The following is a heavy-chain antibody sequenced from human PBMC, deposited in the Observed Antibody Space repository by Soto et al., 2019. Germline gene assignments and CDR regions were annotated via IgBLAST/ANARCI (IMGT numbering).Heavy chain of an antibody. V-gene: IGHV1-46*01. J-gene: IGHJ6*02. Sequence: ASVKVSCKASGYTFTSYYMHWVRQAPGQGLEWMGIINPSGGSTSYAQKFQGRVTMTRDTSTSTVYMELSSLRSEDTAVYYCARDFVGYCSGGSCLHYAYYYYYGMDVWGQGTTVTVSS. CDR1: GYTFTSYY. CDR3: ARDFVGYCSGGSCLHYAYYYYYGMDV. CDR2: INPSGGST. D-gene: IGHD2-15*01.